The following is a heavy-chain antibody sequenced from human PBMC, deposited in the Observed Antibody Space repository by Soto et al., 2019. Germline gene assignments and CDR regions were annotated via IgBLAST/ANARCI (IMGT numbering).Heavy chain of an antibody. V-gene: IGHV4-30-2*01. Sequence: TLSLTCAVSGGAIGSGGYCFSCMRQPPWNGLEWIGYIYHSGSTYYNPSLKSRVTISVDRSKNQFSLKLSSVTAADTAVYYCARSAIIAVAGFDYWGQGTLVTVSS. D-gene: IGHD6-19*01. CDR3: ARSAIIAVAGFDY. CDR1: GGAIGSGGYC. J-gene: IGHJ4*02. CDR2: IYHSGST.